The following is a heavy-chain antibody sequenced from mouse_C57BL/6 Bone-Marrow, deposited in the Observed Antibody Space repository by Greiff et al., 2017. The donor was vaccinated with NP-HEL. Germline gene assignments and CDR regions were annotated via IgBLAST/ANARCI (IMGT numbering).Heavy chain of an antibody. J-gene: IGHJ3*01. Sequence: VQLQQSGAELVKPGASVKLSCTASGFTITDYYMHWVKQRTEQGLEWIGRIDPEDGETKYAPNFQGKATLTADTSSNTAYLQLSSLTSEETAVYYGAPLPVFAYWGQGTLVTVSA. CDR3: APLPVFAY. CDR1: GFTITDYY. V-gene: IGHV14-2*01. CDR2: IDPEDGET.